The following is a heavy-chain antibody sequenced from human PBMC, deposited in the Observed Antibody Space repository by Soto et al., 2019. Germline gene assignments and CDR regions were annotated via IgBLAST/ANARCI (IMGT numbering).Heavy chain of an antibody. V-gene: IGHV4-4*07. Sequence: SETLCLPCTVSGGSVSNHYWRWIRQPAGKGLEWLGRLYNDERTNYNPSLKSRRTRSIGTSTNQRTLVLTLVTAADSSAYFCSGAPLAHINFNLWGRGTRVT. CDR2: LYNDERT. CDR1: GGSVSNHY. CDR3: SGAPLAHINFNL. J-gene: IGHJ4*02.